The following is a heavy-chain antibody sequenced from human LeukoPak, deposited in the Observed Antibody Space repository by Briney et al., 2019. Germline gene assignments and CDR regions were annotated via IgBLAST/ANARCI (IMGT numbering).Heavy chain of an antibody. V-gene: IGHV4-38-2*02. D-gene: IGHD3-10*01. CDR3: ARGQAYYFGSGTFYNSFDY. Sequence: SETLSLTCTVSAYSITSGHYWGWIRQPPGKGLEWIGNIYHSGSADYNPSLKSRVSISVDTSKNQFSLKLTSVTAADTAVYYCARGQAYYFGSGTFYNSFDYWGQGTLVTVSS. J-gene: IGHJ4*02. CDR2: IYHSGSA. CDR1: AYSITSGHY.